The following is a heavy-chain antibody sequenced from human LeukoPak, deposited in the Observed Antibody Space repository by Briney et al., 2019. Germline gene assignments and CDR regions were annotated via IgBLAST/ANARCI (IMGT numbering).Heavy chain of an antibody. CDR3: ARESMVRGIRYFDY. CDR2: IYYSGST. D-gene: IGHD3-10*01. Sequence: SQTLSLTCTVSGGSISSGGYYWSWIRQHPGKGLEWIGYIYYSGSTYYNPSLKSRVTISVDTSKNQFSLKLSSVTAADTAVYYCARESMVRGIRYFDYWGQETLVTVSS. V-gene: IGHV4-31*03. CDR1: GGSISSGGYY. J-gene: IGHJ4*02.